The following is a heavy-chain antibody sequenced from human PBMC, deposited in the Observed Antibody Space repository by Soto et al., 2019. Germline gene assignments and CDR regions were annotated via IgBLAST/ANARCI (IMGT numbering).Heavy chain of an antibody. CDR2: IIPTFRTT. Sequence: SVKVSCKTSGGTFSTYAISWVRQAPGQGLEWLGGIIPTFRTTSYAQKFRGRVTISADESTGTAYMELSSLRSEDTAVYYCARVGEGIAASHDGMDVWGQGSTDTLSS. CDR1: GGTFSTYA. D-gene: IGHD6-13*01. J-gene: IGHJ6*02. V-gene: IGHV1-69*13. CDR3: ARVGEGIAASHDGMDV.